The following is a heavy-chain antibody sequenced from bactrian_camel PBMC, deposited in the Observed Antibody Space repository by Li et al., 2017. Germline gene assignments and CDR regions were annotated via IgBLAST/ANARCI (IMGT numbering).Heavy chain of an antibody. J-gene: IGHJ4*01. D-gene: IGHD4*01. CDR2: IQSDGVT. Sequence: HVQLVESGGGSVQAGGSLKLSCVISGYRVGTSGTGWFRQAPGKEREPVAMIQSDGVTNYRDSVKGRFIVSRDNAKNTVYLQMNSLKPEDTAMYFCAADRFCPRGPYYSDFARWNFWGQGTQVTVS. V-gene: IGHV3S53*01. CDR3: AADRFCPRGPYYSDFARWNF. CDR1: GYRVGTSG.